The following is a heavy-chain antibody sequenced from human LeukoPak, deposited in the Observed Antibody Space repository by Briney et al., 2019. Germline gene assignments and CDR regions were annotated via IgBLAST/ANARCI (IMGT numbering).Heavy chain of an antibody. J-gene: IGHJ6*03. CDR2: IYSGGST. CDR3: AKDYTNILTGYWAYYYYMDV. D-gene: IGHD3-9*01. Sequence: GGSLRLSCAASGFTVSSNYMSWVRQAPGKGLEWVSVIYSGGSTYYADSVKGRFTISRDNSKNTLYLQMNSLRAEDTAVYYCAKDYTNILTGYWAYYYYMDVWGKGTTVTISS. V-gene: IGHV3-53*01. CDR1: GFTVSSNY.